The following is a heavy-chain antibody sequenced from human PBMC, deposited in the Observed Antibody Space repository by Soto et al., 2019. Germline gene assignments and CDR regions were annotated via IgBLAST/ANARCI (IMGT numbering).Heavy chain of an antibody. CDR3: ARGEVHSSGWNFDY. J-gene: IGHJ4*02. CDR1: GYTFTSDH. D-gene: IGHD6-19*01. CDR2: INPSSGGV. Sequence: QVQLVQSGPEVKKPGASVKVSCKASGYTFTSDHMHWVRQAPGQGLEWMGRINPSSGGVNYAQKFQVRVTMTRDTSASVAYMDLGSLRSDDTAVYYCARGEVHSSGWNFDYWGQGTLVTVSS. V-gene: IGHV1-46*03.